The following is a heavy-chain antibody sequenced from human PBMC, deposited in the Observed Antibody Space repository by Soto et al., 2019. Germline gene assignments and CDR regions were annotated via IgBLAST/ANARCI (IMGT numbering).Heavy chain of an antibody. CDR3: AREANWNYELGNYFDY. V-gene: IGHV4-30-4*01. CDR2: IFYSGST. J-gene: IGHJ4*02. D-gene: IGHD1-7*01. Sequence: SETLSLTCTVSGGSISSDDYYWSWIRQPPGKGLEWIGYIFYSGSTYYNPSLESRVTISVDTSENQFSLKLRSVTAADTAVYYCAREANWNYELGNYFDYWGQGTLVTVSS. CDR1: GGSISSDDYY.